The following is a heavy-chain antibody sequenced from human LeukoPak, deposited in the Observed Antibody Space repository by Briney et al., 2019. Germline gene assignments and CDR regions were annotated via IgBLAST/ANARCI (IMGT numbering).Heavy chain of an antibody. CDR3: AGHSSGWYNWFDP. CDR1: GFTFSSYW. J-gene: IGHJ5*02. CDR2: ISSSGSHT. V-gene: IGHV3-21*01. D-gene: IGHD6-19*01. Sequence: GGSLRLSCAASGFTFSSYWMHWVRQAPGKGLEWVSSISSSGSHTYYADSVKGRFTISRDNAKKSLYLQMNTLRAEDTAVYYCAGHSSGWYNWFDPWGQGTLVTVSS.